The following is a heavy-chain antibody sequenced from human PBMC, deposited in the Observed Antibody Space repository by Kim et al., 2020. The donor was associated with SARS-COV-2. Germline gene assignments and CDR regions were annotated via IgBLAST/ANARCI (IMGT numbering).Heavy chain of an antibody. CDR2: ISAYNGNT. D-gene: IGHD6-13*01. V-gene: IGHV1-18*01. CDR3: ARDQVAAAPGFGWFDP. J-gene: IGHJ5*02. CDR1: GYTFTSYG. Sequence: ASVKVSCKASGYTFTSYGISWVRQAPGQGLEWMGWISAYNGNTNYAQKLQGRVTMTTDTSTSTAYMELRSLRSDDTAVYYCARDQVAAAPGFGWFDPWGQGTLVTVSS.